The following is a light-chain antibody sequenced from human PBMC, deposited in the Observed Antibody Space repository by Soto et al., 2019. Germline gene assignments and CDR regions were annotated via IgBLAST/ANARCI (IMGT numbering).Light chain of an antibody. CDR2: EVT. CDR3: SSYTFTSTLYV. Sequence: QSALTQPASVSGSPGQSITISCTGSSSDVGGHNYVSWYQQHPGKAPKLMIYEVTKRPSGVSNRFSGSKSGNMASLSISGLQAEDEADYYCSSYTFTSTLYVFGTGTKVTVL. V-gene: IGLV2-14*01. CDR1: SSDVGGHNY. J-gene: IGLJ1*01.